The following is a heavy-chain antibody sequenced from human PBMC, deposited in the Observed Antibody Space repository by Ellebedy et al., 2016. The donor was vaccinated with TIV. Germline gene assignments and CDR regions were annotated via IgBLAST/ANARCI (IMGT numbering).Heavy chain of an antibody. CDR1: GFTVSSNY. J-gene: IGHJ4*02. CDR3: ARRNWNDGGAFDY. V-gene: IGHV3-53*01. CDR2: IYAGGTT. Sequence: GGSLRLXXAVSGFTVSSNYMSWVRQAPGRGLEWVSVIYAGGTTDYVASVKGRFSISRDTSKNTLFLQMNSLRAEDTAVYYCARRNWNDGGAFDYWGQGALVTVSS. D-gene: IGHD1-1*01.